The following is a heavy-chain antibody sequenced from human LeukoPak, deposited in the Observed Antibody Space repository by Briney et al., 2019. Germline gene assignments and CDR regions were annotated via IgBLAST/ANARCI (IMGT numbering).Heavy chain of an antibody. J-gene: IGHJ4*02. CDR1: GGSISSSSYY. Sequence: SETLSLTCTVSGGSISSSSYYWGWIRQPPGEGLEWHGSNYYSGSTYYNPALKSRVTISVDTSKSQCSLKLSSVTAANTAVDYCARHVSWLPDYWGQGTLVTVSS. V-gene: IGHV4-39*01. CDR3: ARHVSWLPDY. CDR2: NYYSGST. D-gene: IGHD5-12*01.